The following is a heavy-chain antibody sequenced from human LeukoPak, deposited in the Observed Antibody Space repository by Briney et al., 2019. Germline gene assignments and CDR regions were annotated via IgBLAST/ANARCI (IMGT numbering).Heavy chain of an antibody. CDR1: GYSISTGYY. V-gene: IGHV4-38-2*02. Sequence: SETLSLTCTVSGYSISTGYYWDWIRQPPGKGLEWIGEIIDSGDTKYNSSLKSRVTISVDTSKNQFSLNLSSVTAADTAVYYCARGLASGYPPIPFDYWGQGTLVTVSS. CDR3: ARGLASGYPPIPFDY. D-gene: IGHD3-3*01. J-gene: IGHJ4*02. CDR2: IIDSGDT.